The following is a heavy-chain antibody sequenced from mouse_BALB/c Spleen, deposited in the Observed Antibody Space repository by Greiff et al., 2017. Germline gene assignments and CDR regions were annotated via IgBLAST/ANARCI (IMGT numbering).Heavy chain of an antibody. V-gene: IGHV5-17*02. CDR3: ARTVTTATGYYYAIDY. CDR2: ISSGSSTI. J-gene: IGHJ4*01. D-gene: IGHD1-2*01. Sequence: EVMLVESGGGLVQPGGSRKLSCAASGFTFSSFGMYWVRQAPEKGLEWVAYISSGSSTIYYADRVKGRFTISRDNPKNTLFLQMTSLRSEDTAMYYCARTVTTATGYYYAIDYWGQGTSVTVSS. CDR1: GFTFSSFG.